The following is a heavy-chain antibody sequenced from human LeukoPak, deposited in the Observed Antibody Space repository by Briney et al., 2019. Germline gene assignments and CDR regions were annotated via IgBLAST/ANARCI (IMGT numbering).Heavy chain of an antibody. D-gene: IGHD3-22*01. V-gene: IGHV3-20*04. J-gene: IGHJ6*03. CDR2: INWNGGST. CDR1: GFTFDDYG. Sequence: GGSLRLSCAASGFTFDDYGMSWVRQAPGKGLEWVSGINWNGGSTGYADSVKGRFTISRDNAKNSLYLQMNSLRAEDTAVYYCARESGYYGAPYYYYYYMDVWGKGTTVTISS. CDR3: ARESGYYGAPYYYYYYMDV.